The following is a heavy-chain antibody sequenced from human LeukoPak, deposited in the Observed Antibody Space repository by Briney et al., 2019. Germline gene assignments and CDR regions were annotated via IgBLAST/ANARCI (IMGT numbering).Heavy chain of an antibody. CDR1: GFTFSNYA. CDR3: ARGAQT. Sequence: GGSLRLSCAASGFTFSNYAISWVRQAPGKGLEWVSTISNTGVSTYYADSVKGRFTISGDNSKNTLYLQMNSLRAEDTAVYYCARGAQTGGQGTLVTVSS. J-gene: IGHJ4*02. V-gene: IGHV3-23*01. CDR2: ISNTGVST.